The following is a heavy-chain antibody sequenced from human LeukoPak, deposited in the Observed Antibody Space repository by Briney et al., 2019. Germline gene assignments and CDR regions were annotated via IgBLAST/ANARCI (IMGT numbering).Heavy chain of an antibody. CDR3: ARGNIVATILGGLHGTTAFDF. J-gene: IGHJ4*02. D-gene: IGHD5-12*01. CDR2: MIQSGSS. V-gene: IGHV4-34*01. Sequence: TSETLSLTCGVSGGAFSDYYWSWIQQAPGKGLEWIGEMIQSGSSNYNPSLRSRVTISGDTSRNQFSLKLNSLTAADTAVYYCARGNIVATILGGLHGTTAFDFWGQGILVTVSS. CDR1: GGAFSDYY.